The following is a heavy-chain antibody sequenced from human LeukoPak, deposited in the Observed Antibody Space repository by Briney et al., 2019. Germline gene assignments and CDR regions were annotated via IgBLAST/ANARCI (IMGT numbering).Heavy chain of an antibody. CDR3: AKSCSGGSCYSHLNSNDY. CDR1: GFTFSSYA. CDR2: ISGSSGST. D-gene: IGHD2-15*01. J-gene: IGHJ4*02. Sequence: GGSLRLSCAASGFTFSSYAMSWVRQAPGKGLEWVSAISGSSGSTYYADSVKGRFTISRDNSKNTLYLQMNSLRAEDTAVYYCAKSCSGGSCYSHLNSNDYWGQGTLVTVSS. V-gene: IGHV3-23*01.